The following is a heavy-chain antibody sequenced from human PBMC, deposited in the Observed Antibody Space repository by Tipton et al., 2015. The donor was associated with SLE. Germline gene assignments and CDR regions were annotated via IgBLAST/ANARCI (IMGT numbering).Heavy chain of an antibody. V-gene: IGHV3-48*03. CDR1: GLTLNSHA. Sequence: SLRLSCAASGLTLNSHAMNWVRQAPGKGLEWVSYISDSGGTIYYADSVKGRFTISRDNAKNSLYLQMNSLRAEDTAVYYCAREGATMDWFDPWGQGTLVTVSS. CDR3: AREGATMDWFDP. J-gene: IGHJ5*02. CDR2: ISDSGGTI. D-gene: IGHD1-26*01.